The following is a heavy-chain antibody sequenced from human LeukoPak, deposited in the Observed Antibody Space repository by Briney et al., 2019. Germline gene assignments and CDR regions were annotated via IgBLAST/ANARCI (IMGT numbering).Heavy chain of an antibody. J-gene: IGHJ6*03. Sequence: PGGSLRLSCAASGFTFSSYAMSWVRQAPGKGLKWVSTINDNGAGTYHADSVKGRSTISRDNSYNTVSLQMNSLRDEDTGVYYCAKGLRTGVGPYMGYHYYMDVWGKGATVTVSS. V-gene: IGHV3-23*01. CDR3: AKGLRTGVGPYMGYHYYMDV. CDR1: GFTFSSYA. CDR2: INDNGAGT. D-gene: IGHD3-16*01.